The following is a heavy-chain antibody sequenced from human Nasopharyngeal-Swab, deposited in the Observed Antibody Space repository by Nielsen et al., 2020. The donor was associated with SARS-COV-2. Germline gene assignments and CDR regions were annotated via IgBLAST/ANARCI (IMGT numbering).Heavy chain of an antibody. V-gene: IGHV3-53*01. CDR1: GFTVSSNY. CDR2: IYSGGST. J-gene: IGHJ4*02. Sequence: GESLKISCAASGFTVSSNYMSWVRQAPGKGLEWVSVIYSGGSTYYADSVKGRFTISRDNAKNSLYLQMNSLRAEDTAVYYCAKQGESYYGSGSYYPYDCWGQGTLVTVSS. D-gene: IGHD3-10*01. CDR3: AKQGESYYGSGSYYPYDC.